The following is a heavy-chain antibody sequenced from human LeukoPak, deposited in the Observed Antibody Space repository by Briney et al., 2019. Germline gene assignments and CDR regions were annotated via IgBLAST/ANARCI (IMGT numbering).Heavy chain of an antibody. Sequence: SETLSLTCAVYSGSFSTYYWNWIRQPPGKGLEWIGEINHSGSTNYNPSLKSRVTISVDTSKNQFSLKLSSVTAADTAVYYCARHLLRYFDWLPICTWFDPWGQGTLVTVSS. CDR1: SGSFSTYY. J-gene: IGHJ5*02. V-gene: IGHV4-34*01. CDR3: ARHLLRYFDWLPICTWFDP. CDR2: INHSGST. D-gene: IGHD3-9*01.